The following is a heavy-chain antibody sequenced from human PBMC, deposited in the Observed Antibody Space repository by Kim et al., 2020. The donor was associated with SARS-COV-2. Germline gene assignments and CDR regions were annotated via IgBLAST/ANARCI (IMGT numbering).Heavy chain of an antibody. CDR1: GDDFANYW. CDR2: IYPGDSDT. CDR3: ARRICSRGSCRADP. Sequence: GESLKISCKGSGDDFANYWIAWVRQMPGKGLEWMGIIYPGDSDTRHSPSFQGQVTISADKSVNTASLQWSSLKASDTAIYYCARRICSRGSCRADPWGPG. V-gene: IGHV5-51*01. J-gene: IGHJ5*02. D-gene: IGHD2-15*01.